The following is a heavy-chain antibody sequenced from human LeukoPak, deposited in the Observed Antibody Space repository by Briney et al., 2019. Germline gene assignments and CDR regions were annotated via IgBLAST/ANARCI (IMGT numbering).Heavy chain of an antibody. V-gene: IGHV4-59*01. CDR2: IYYSGST. D-gene: IGHD5-18*01. J-gene: IGHJ4*02. Sequence: PSETLSLTCTVSGGSISSYYWSWIRQPPGKGLEWIGYIYYSGSTNYNPSLKSRVTISVGTSKNQFSLKLSSVTAADTAVYYCAREGEYSYGGVYFDYWGQGTLVTVSS. CDR1: GGSISSYY. CDR3: AREGEYSYGGVYFDY.